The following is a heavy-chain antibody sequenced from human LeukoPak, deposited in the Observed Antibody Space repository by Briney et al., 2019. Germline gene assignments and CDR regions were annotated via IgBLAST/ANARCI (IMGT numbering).Heavy chain of an antibody. CDR2: INPNSGGT. CDR1: GYTFTGYY. CDR3: ARDSSVASSGSPVYYYYMDV. D-gene: IGHD3-22*01. V-gene: IGHV1-2*07. J-gene: IGHJ6*03. Sequence: GASVKVSCKASGYTFTGYYMHWVRQAPGQGLEWMGWINPNSGGTNYAHKFQGRVTITRDTSISTAYMELSRLRSDDTAVYYCARDSSVASSGSPVYYYYMDVWGKGTTVTVSS.